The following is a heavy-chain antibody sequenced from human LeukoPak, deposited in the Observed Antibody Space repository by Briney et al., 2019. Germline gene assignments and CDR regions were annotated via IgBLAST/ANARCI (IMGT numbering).Heavy chain of an antibody. CDR2: IIPIFGTA. D-gene: IGHD6-19*01. CDR3: ARDVRYSSGWDYYYYMDV. Sequence: SVKVSCKASGGTFSSYAISWVRQAPAQGLAWMGRIIPIFGTANYAQKFQGRVTITTDESTSTAYMELSSLRSEDTAVYYCARDVRYSSGWDYYYYMDVWGKGTTVTVSS. J-gene: IGHJ6*03. CDR1: GGTFSSYA. V-gene: IGHV1-69*05.